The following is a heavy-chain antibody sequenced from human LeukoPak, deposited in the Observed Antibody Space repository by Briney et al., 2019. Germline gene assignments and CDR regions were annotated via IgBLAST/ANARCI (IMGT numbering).Heavy chain of an antibody. D-gene: IGHD3-3*01. J-gene: IGHJ6*03. CDR2: INHSGST. Sequence: PSETLSLTCAVYGGSFSGYYWSWIRQPPGKGLEWIGEINHSGSTNYNPSLKSRVTISVDTSKNQFSLKLSSVTAADTAVYYCARGGAIFGVVIPSRYYYYMDVWGKGTTVTVSS. CDR3: ARGGAIFGVVIPSRYYYYMDV. CDR1: GGSFSGYY. V-gene: IGHV4-34*01.